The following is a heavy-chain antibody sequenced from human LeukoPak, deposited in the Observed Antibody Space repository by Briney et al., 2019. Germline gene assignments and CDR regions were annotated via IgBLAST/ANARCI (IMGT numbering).Heavy chain of an antibody. J-gene: IGHJ4*02. Sequence: SDTLSLTCTVSGGHKRSYYWLWMRQPPGKALEWIGYIYYRGSTIYNPSLKSRVTISLDTSKDQFSLRLSSVTAADTAFYYCARESATSGSTDWGQGTLVTVSS. V-gene: IGHV4-59*12. CDR2: IYYRGST. CDR3: ARESATSGSTD. CDR1: GGHKRSYY. D-gene: IGHD3-10*01.